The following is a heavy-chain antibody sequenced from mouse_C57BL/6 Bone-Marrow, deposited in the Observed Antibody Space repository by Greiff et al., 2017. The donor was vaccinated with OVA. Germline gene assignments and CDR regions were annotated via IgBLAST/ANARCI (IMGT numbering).Heavy chain of an antibody. CDR3: ARLSNSAMDY. J-gene: IGHJ4*01. V-gene: IGHV5-17*03. D-gene: IGHD6-2*01. CDR1: GFTFSDYG. Sequence: EVKVVESGGGLVKPGGSLKLSCAASGFTFSDYGMHWVRQAPEKGLEWVAYISSGSSTIYYADTVKGRFTISRDNAKNTLYLQMSSLKSEDTAMYYCARLSNSAMDYWGQGTSVTVSS. CDR2: ISSGSSTI.